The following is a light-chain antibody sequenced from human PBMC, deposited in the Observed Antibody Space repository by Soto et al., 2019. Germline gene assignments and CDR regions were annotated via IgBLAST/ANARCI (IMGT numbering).Light chain of an antibody. CDR2: GAS. V-gene: IGKV3D-20*01. Sequence: EIVLTQSPATLSLSPGERATLSCGASQSVDRNYLAWYQQKPGLAPRLLIYGASSRATGIPDRFSGSGSGTEFNLTISRLEPEDFAVYYCQQYGSSRKTFGQGTRVEIK. CDR1: QSVDRNY. J-gene: IGKJ1*01. CDR3: QQYGSSRKT.